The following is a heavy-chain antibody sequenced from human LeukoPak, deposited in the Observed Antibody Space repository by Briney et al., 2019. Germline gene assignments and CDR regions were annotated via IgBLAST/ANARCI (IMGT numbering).Heavy chain of an antibody. CDR1: GFTFSSYG. J-gene: IGHJ4*02. V-gene: IGHV3-48*04. CDR3: TRVGVLSSSWLLY. Sequence: GGSLRLSCAASGFTFSSYGMSWIRQAPGKGLEWVSSISSRAGTVYYADSVKGRFAVSRDNAKNSLFLQMNNLRVEDTALYYCTRVGVLSSSWLLYWGQGTLVTVPS. D-gene: IGHD6-13*01. CDR2: ISSRAGTV.